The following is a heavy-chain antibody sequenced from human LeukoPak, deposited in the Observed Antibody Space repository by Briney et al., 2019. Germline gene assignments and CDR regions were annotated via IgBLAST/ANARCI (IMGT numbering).Heavy chain of an antibody. CDR2: IRYDGSKQ. CDR1: GFTFSSYA. CDR3: AKVLLGGPRETLGRAVLDY. J-gene: IGHJ4*02. D-gene: IGHD3-10*01. V-gene: IGHV3-30*02. Sequence: GGSLRLSCAASGFTFSSYAMHWVRQAPGKGLEWVAFIRYDGSKQYYTDSVKGRFTISRDNSKYTLYLQMNSLRAEDTAVYYCAKVLLGGPRETLGRAVLDYWGQGTLVTVSS.